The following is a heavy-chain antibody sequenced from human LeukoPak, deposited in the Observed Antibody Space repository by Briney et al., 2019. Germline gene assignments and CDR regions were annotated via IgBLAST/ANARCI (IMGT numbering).Heavy chain of an antibody. CDR1: GFTVSSNY. CDR3: ARELPYYYGSGSLGY. J-gene: IGHJ4*02. V-gene: IGHV3-66*01. CDR2: IYSGGST. D-gene: IGHD3-10*01. Sequence: PGGSLRLSCPASGFTVSSNYMSWVRQAPGKGLEWVSVIYSGGSTYYADSVKGRFTISRDNSKNTLYLQMNSLRAEDTAVYYCARELPYYYGSGSLGYWGQGTLVTVSS.